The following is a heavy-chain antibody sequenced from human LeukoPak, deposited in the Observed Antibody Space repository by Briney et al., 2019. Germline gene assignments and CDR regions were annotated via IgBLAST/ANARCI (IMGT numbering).Heavy chain of an antibody. CDR1: GFTFSSYA. J-gene: IGHJ6*03. V-gene: IGHV3-23*01. D-gene: IGHD2-15*01. CDR2: ISGSGGST. CDR3: ARYSLPYYYYYYMDV. Sequence: GGSLRLSCAASGFTFSSYAMSWVRQAPGKGLEWVSAISGSGGSTYYADSVKGRFTISRDNSKNTLYLQMNSLRAEDTAVYYCARYSLPYYYYYYMDVWGKGTTVTVSS.